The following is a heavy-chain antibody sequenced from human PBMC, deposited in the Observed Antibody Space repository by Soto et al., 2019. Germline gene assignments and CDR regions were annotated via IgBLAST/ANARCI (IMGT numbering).Heavy chain of an antibody. D-gene: IGHD4-17*01. CDR2: INPSGGST. V-gene: IGHV1-46*01. CDR1: GYTFTSYY. Sequence: ASVKVSCKASGYTFTSYYMHWVRQAPGQGLEWMGIINPSGGSTSYAQKFQGRVTMTRDTSTSTVYMELSSLGSEDTAVYYCAREPVRFYGDAETFNWGQGTLVTVSS. CDR3: AREPVRFYGDAETFN. J-gene: IGHJ4*02.